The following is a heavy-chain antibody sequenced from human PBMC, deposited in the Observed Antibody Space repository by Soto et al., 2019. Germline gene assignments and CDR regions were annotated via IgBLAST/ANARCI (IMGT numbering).Heavy chain of an antibody. D-gene: IGHD2-15*01. V-gene: IGHV1-69*01. CDR1: GGSFSDSA. J-gene: IGHJ4*02. Sequence: QVLLAQSGAEVRNPGSSMNVSCKASGGSFSDSAFSWVRQAPGQGLEWMGGIIPMFAATKYAQRFQGRVTITAHASTRTVYLALSSLTSADSAVYYCARGGIVAVPAALSSYDDYTNYRFDSWGQGTLVSVSS. CDR3: ARGGIVAVPAALSSYDDYTNYRFDS. CDR2: IIPMFAAT.